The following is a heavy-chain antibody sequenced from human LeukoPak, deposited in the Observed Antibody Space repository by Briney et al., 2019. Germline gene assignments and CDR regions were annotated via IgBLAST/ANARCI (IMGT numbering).Heavy chain of an antibody. CDR1: GFTFSSYG. CDR2: ISGSGSNI. J-gene: IGHJ4*02. V-gene: IGHV3-21*01. Sequence: GGSLRLSCAASGFTFSSYGMHWVRQAPGKGLEWVSSISGSGSNIDYADSMKGRFTISRDNAKNSLYLQMNSLRAEDTAVYYCARDLYGDYAIDYWGQGTLVIVFS. CDR3: ARDLYGDYAIDY. D-gene: IGHD4-17*01.